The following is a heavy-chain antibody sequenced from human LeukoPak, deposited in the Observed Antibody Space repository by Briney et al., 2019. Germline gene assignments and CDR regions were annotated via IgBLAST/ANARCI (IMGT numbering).Heavy chain of an antibody. J-gene: IGHJ2*01. CDR3: ARDGISDYGDATQDYWYFDL. Sequence: SETLSLTCTVSGGSISSGAYYWSWIRQHPGKGLEWIGYIYYRGSTYHNPSLKSRVTISVDTSNSQFSLKLSSVTAADTAVYYCARDGISDYGDATQDYWYFDLWGRGTLVTVSA. CDR2: IYYRGST. V-gene: IGHV4-31*03. CDR1: GGSISSGAYY. D-gene: IGHD4-17*01.